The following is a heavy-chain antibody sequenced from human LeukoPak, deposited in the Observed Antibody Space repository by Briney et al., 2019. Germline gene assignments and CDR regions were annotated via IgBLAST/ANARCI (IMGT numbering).Heavy chain of an antibody. CDR2: ISAYNGNT. CDR1: GYTFISYG. J-gene: IGHJ3*01. D-gene: IGHD2-2*01. CDR3: ARPRGYCSSTSCYSDAFDL. V-gene: IGHV1-18*04. Sequence: ASVKVSCRASGYTFISYGFSWVRQAPGQGLEWMGWISAYNGNTNYALKLQGRVTMTTDTSTSTAYMELRSLRSDDTAVYYCARPRGYCSSTSCYSDAFDLGGQGTMVTVSS.